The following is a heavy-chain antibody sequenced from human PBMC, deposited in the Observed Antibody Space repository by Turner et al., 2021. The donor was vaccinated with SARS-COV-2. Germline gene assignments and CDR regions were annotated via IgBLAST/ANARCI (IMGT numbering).Heavy chain of an antibody. CDR2: SSSSTI. J-gene: IGHJ4*02. Sequence: EVQLMESGGGLVQPGGSLRLSCAASGFTFSRYSSSSSTIYYADSGKGRFTISRDNAKNSLYLQMNSLRAEDTAVYYCARDDLGVWPPIKDYWGQGTLVTVSS. V-gene: IGHV3-48*01. D-gene: IGHD3-16*01. CDR3: ARDDLGVWPPIKDY. CDR1: GFTFSRY.